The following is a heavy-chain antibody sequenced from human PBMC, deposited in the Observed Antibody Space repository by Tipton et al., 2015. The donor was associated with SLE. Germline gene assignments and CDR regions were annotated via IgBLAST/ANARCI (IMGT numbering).Heavy chain of an antibody. Sequence: GLVKPSETLSLTCTVSGGSISSYYWSWIRQPPGKGLEWIGYIYTSGSTYYNPSLKIRVTISVDTSKNQFSLKLTSVTAADTAVYYCARHPPYQLLQTWFDPWGQGTLVTVSS. J-gene: IGHJ5*02. V-gene: IGHV4-4*08. CDR1: GGSISSYY. CDR3: ARHPPYQLLQTWFDP. CDR2: IYTSGST. D-gene: IGHD2-2*01.